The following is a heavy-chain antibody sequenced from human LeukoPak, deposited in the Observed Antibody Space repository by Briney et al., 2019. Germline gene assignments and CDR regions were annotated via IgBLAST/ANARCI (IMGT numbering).Heavy chain of an antibody. CDR2: IYHSGST. CDR1: GGSISSSNW. D-gene: IGHD1-1*01. CDR3: ARAAARYGNYFDY. J-gene: IGHJ4*02. Sequence: SETLSLTCAVSGGSISSSNWWSWVRQPPGKGLEWIGEIYHSGSTNYNPFLKSRVTISVDKSKNQFSLKLSSVTAADTAVYYCARAAARYGNYFDYWGQGTLVTVSS. V-gene: IGHV4-4*02.